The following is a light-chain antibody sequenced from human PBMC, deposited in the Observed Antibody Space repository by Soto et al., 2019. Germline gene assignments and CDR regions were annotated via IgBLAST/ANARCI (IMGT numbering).Light chain of an antibody. CDR2: EAS. J-gene: IGLJ1*01. CDR1: SSDVGSYNR. Sequence: QSALTQPASVSGSLGQSITISCTGTSSDVGSYNRVSWYQQHPGKAPKLMIYEASKRPSGVSNRFSGSKSGNTASLTISGLQAEDEADYCCCSYAGSTSLYVFGTATKHTVL. CDR3: CSYAGSTSLYV. V-gene: IGLV2-23*01.